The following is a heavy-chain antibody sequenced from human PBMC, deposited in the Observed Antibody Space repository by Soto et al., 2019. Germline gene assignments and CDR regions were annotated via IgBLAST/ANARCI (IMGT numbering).Heavy chain of an antibody. J-gene: IGHJ3*02. CDR2: IYYSGST. CDR3: ARRGYYAISAFDI. Sequence: AETLSLTCTVSGGSISTYYWGWIRQPPGKGLEWIGSIYYSGSTYYNPSLKSRVTISVDTSKNQFSLKLSSVTAADTAVYYCARRGYYAISAFDIWGQGTMVTVSS. V-gene: IGHV4-39*01. CDR1: GGSISTYY. D-gene: IGHD2-8*01.